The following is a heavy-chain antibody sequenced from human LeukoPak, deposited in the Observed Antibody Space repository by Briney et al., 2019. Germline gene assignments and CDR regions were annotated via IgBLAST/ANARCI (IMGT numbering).Heavy chain of an antibody. V-gene: IGHV3-23*01. D-gene: IGHD2-2*01. CDR1: SLNFSDRG. J-gene: IGHJ5*02. CDR3: AVDQPHAASWFDP. CDR2: INPSGVRT. Sequence: PGGSLRLSCAVSSLNFSDRGMDWVRQAPGRGLEWVSTINPSGVRTFYADSVRGRFTIPRDNSMNTVFLQLSSLRVEDTAIYYCAVDQPHAASWFDPWGQGTLVTVSS.